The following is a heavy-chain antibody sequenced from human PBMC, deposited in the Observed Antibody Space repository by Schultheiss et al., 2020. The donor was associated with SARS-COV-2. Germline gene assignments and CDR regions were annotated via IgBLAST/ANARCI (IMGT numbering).Heavy chain of an antibody. D-gene: IGHD5-18*01. Sequence: SETLSLTCTVSGGSISSYYWSWIRQPPGKGLEWIGYIYYSGSTYYNPSLKSRVTISVDTSKNQFSLKLSSVTAADTAVYYCAREGYSYYYGMDVWGQGTTVTVAS. V-gene: IGHV4-59*01. CDR3: AREGYSYYYGMDV. J-gene: IGHJ6*02. CDR1: GGSISSYY. CDR2: IYYSGST.